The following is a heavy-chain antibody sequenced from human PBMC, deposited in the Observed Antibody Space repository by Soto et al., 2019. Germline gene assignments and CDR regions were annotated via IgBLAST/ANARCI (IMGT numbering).Heavy chain of an antibody. CDR3: AQTARYGPDFDY. D-gene: IGHD1-1*01. V-gene: IGHV2-5*02. J-gene: IGHJ4*02. Sequence: QITLKESGPTLVKPTQTLTLTCAFSGFSLSTSGVGVGWIRQPPGKALEWLALIYWDDDKRYSPSLKSRLTITKDTSKNQVVLTMTNMDPVDTATYYCAQTARYGPDFDYWGQGTLVTVSS. CDR2: IYWDDDK. CDR1: GFSLSTSGVG.